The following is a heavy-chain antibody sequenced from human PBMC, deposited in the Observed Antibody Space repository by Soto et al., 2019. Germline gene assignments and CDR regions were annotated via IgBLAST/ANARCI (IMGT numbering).Heavy chain of an antibody. CDR2: IRGSGGST. CDR3: AKVYSDFWTGYPYYFDY. V-gene: IGHV3-23*01. D-gene: IGHD3-3*01. Sequence: PGGSLRLSCAASGFTFSSHAMNWVRQAPGKGLEWVSAIRGSGGSTYYAAAVKGRFTISRDNSKNTLFLQMNSLRADDTAVYYCAKVYSDFWTGYPYYFDYWGQGSLVTVSS. CDR1: GFTFSSHA. J-gene: IGHJ4*02.